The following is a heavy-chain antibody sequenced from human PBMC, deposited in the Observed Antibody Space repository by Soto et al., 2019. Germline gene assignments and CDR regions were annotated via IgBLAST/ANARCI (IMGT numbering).Heavy chain of an antibody. V-gene: IGHV2-5*02. CDR2: IYWDDSK. J-gene: IGHJ4*02. D-gene: IGHD1-26*01. CDR1: GFSLTTDRVG. CDR3: AHAYGGRSLY. Sequence: QITLKESGPTLVKPTQTLTLTCTFSGFSLTTDRVGVGWIRQPPGEALEWLAVIYWDDSKTYRPSLESRLTITKDTSKNQVALTMTNMGSLDTATYYCAHAYGGRSLYWGQGTWSPSPQ.